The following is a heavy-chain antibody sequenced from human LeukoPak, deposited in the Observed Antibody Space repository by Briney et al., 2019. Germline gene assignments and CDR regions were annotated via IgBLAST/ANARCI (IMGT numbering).Heavy chain of an antibody. V-gene: IGHV3-23*01. CDR3: AKSHSARDAYFAY. CDR2: ISDSDVSP. CDR1: GFTVTSNA. Sequence: GGSLRLSCAASGFTVTSNAMSWVRQAPRKGLEWVSTISDSDVSPFYADSVKGRFTISRDTSQNTLYLQMNSLRADDTAIYFCAKSHSARDAYFAYWGQGALVTVSS. D-gene: IGHD4-11*01. J-gene: IGHJ4*02.